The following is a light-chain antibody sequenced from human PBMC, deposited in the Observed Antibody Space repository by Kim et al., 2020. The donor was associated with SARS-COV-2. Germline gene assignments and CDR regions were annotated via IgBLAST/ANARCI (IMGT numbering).Light chain of an antibody. V-gene: IGKV1-39*01. CDR2: AAS. CDR3: QEGYSTLFT. CDR1: QNIDTA. J-gene: IGKJ4*01. Sequence: IQMTQSPSSLSASVGDRVTITCRTSQNIDTALNWYQKKAGTAPKLLIYAASTLQSGVPSRFTGGGSGTDFTLTINNLQPEDFAVYYCQEGYSTLFTFGGGTKVDIK.